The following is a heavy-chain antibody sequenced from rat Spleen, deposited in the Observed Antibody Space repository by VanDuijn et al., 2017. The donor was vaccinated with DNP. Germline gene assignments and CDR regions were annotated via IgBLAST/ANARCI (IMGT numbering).Heavy chain of an antibody. CDR1: GFIFNKYG. Sequence: EVQLVESGGGLVQPGRSLKLSCAASGFIFNKYGMAWVRPAPTKGLEWVASISTSGEYAHYGDSVKGRFTISRGNSKNTQLLQIDSQRSEDTGNYYLATGRHRGYEDWFAYWGQGTLVTVSS. V-gene: IGHV5S13*01. D-gene: IGHD2-3*01. J-gene: IGHJ3*01. CDR3: ATGRHRGYEDWFAY. CDR2: ISTSGEYA.